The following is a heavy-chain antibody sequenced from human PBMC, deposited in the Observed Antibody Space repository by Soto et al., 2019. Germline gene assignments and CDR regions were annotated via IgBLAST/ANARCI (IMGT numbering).Heavy chain of an antibody. V-gene: IGHV1-18*01. D-gene: IGHD5-12*01. Sequence: QVQLVQSGDEVRKPGSSVKVSCKASGYIFVNYGIAWVRQAPGQGLEWMGWISPYSGNTHYASKVQGRLTMTTDTSRGTGYMDLGILTSDDKAVYYCAMVDNYAPPTPQDVWGQGTTVTVSS. CDR2: ISPYSGNT. CDR3: AMVDNYAPPTPQDV. J-gene: IGHJ6*02. CDR1: GYIFVNYG.